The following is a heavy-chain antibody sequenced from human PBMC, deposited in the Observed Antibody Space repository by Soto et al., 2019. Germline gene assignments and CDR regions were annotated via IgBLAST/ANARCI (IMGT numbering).Heavy chain of an antibody. CDR3: AYPGSGGFDY. Sequence: EVQLVESGGGLVQPGRSLRLSCAASGFTFDDYAMHWVRQAPGKGLEWVSGISWNSGSIGYADSVKGRFTISRDNAKNSLYMHMNGLEDEDTALYYCAYPGSGGFDYWCQGTLVTVSS. J-gene: IGHJ4*02. V-gene: IGHV3-9*01. CDR2: ISWNSGSI. CDR1: GFTFDDYA. D-gene: IGHD1-26*01.